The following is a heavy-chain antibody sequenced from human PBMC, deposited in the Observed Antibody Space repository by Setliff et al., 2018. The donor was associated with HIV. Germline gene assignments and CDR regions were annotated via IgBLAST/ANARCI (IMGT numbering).Heavy chain of an antibody. Sequence: SETLSLTCTVSGLSMSRSSYYWGWIRQPPGKGLEWIGSIYYSGSTYYNPSLTSRVTISVDTSHNKFSLRLTSVTAADTALYYCARGAPYGSGRHRWNSWGQGTLVTVSS. D-gene: IGHD3-10*01. CDR3: ARGAPYGSGRHRWNS. CDR2: IYYSGST. V-gene: IGHV4-39*07. J-gene: IGHJ4*02. CDR1: GLSMSRSSYY.